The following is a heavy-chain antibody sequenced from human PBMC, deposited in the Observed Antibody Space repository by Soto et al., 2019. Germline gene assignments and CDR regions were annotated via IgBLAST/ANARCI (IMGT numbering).Heavy chain of an antibody. Sequence: EVQLLESGGDLVQPGGSLRLSCAASGFSFSSYAMGWVRQAPGKGLDWVSSISAGGDGTYYADSVKGRFTISRDNSKNTVYLQMNSLRADDTAVYYCADGGRYPYYWGPGTLVTVSS. D-gene: IGHD1-26*01. CDR3: ADGGRYPYY. CDR1: GFSFSSYA. V-gene: IGHV3-23*01. CDR2: ISAGGDGT. J-gene: IGHJ4*02.